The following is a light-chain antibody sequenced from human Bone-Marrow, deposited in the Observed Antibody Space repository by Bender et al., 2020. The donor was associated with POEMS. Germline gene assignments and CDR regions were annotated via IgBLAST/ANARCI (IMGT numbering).Light chain of an antibody. CDR2: DVT. Sequence: QSALTQPASVSASPGQSITISCTGTSNDVGGYNLVSWYQQHPGKAPRLMTYDVTNRPSGVSNRFSGSKSGNTAFLTISGLQAEDEADYYCSSYTSSSTYVFGTGTKVTVL. V-gene: IGLV2-14*03. J-gene: IGLJ1*01. CDR1: SNDVGGYNL. CDR3: SSYTSSSTYV.